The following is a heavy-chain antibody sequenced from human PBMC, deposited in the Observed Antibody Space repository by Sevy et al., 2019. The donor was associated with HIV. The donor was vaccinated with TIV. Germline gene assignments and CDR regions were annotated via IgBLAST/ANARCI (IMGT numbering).Heavy chain of an antibody. CDR1: GFTFNKYN. Sequence: GGSLRLSCAASGFTFNKYNMIWVRQAPGKGLEWVSFISSGSNYIYYADSVRGRFTTSRDNAKNSLYLQMNTLRAEDTAVYYCARDGSGRYWGQGTLVTVSS. D-gene: IGHD3-10*01. V-gene: IGHV3-21*01. CDR3: ARDGSGRY. J-gene: IGHJ4*02. CDR2: ISSGSNYI.